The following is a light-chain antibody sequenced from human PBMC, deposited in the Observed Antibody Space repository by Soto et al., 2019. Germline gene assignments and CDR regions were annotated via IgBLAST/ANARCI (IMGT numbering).Light chain of an antibody. J-gene: IGKJ4*01. Sequence: EIVMTQSPATVSVSPGERATLSCRASQSVSNNLAWYQQKPGQAPRLLIYSASSRATGIPARFSGSASGTEFTLTISSLQSEDFAVYYCQQYNEWPLTFGGGTKVEIK. CDR2: SAS. CDR3: QQYNEWPLT. V-gene: IGKV3-15*01. CDR1: QSVSNN.